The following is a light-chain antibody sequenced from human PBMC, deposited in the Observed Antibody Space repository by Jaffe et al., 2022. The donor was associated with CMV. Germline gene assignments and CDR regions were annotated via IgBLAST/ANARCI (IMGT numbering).Light chain of an antibody. CDR3: QQLDTSFPFT. V-gene: IGKV1-9*01. J-gene: IGKJ4*01. CDR2: AAS. Sequence: IQLTQSPSSLSASVGDRVTITCRASQGIRSFLAWYQQKPGTAPKLLIYAASTLQGGVPSRFSGSGSGTHFTLTISGLQPEDFATYYCQQLDTSFPFTFGGGTKVELK. CDR1: QGIRSF.